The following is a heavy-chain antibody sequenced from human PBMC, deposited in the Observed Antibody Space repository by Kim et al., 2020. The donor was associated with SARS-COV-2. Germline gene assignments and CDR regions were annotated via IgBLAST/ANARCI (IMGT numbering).Heavy chain of an antibody. Sequence: GGSLRLSCAASGFTFSSYSMNWVRQAPGKGLEWVSSISSSSSYIYYADSVKGRFTISRDNAKNSLYLQMNSLRAEDTAVYYCARVKYYDFWSGYPVAFDIWGQGTMVTVSS. CDR3: ARVKYYDFWSGYPVAFDI. CDR1: GFTFSSYS. V-gene: IGHV3-21*01. D-gene: IGHD3-3*01. CDR2: ISSSSSYI. J-gene: IGHJ3*02.